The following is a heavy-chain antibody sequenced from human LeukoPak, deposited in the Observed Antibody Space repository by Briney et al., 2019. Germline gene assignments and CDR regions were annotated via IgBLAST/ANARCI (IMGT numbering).Heavy chain of an antibody. V-gene: IGHV3-11*05. CDR3: ASEGGYGTGRGWFDP. Sequence: GGSLRLSCAASGFTFSDYYMTWIRQAPGKGLEWVSYISSSSSYTEYADSVKGRFTISRDNAKNSVYLQMNSLRADDTAVYYCASEGGYGTGRGWFDPWGQGTLVTVSS. D-gene: IGHD3-10*01. J-gene: IGHJ5*02. CDR2: ISSSSSYT. CDR1: GFTFSDYY.